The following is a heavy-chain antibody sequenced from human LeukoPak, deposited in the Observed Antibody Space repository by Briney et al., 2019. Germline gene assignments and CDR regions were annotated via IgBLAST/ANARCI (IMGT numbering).Heavy chain of an antibody. V-gene: IGHV1-2*02. Sequence: ASVKVSCKASGYTFTGYYMHWARQAPGQGLEWMGWINPNSGGTNYAQKFQGRVTMTRDTSISTAYMELSRLRSDDTAVYYCARVGRRAYYYDSSGYPIDYWGQGTLVTVSS. CDR3: ARVGRRAYYYDSSGYPIDY. D-gene: IGHD3-22*01. J-gene: IGHJ4*02. CDR1: GYTFTGYY. CDR2: INPNSGGT.